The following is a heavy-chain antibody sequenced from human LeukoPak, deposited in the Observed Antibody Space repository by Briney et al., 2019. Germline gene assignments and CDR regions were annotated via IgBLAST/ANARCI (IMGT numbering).Heavy chain of an antibody. V-gene: IGHV4-39*07. CDR2: IYYSGST. CDR1: GGSISGSSYY. J-gene: IGHJ6*02. CDR3: ARAPAPISWDFWSGYKYYYGMDV. Sequence: PSETLSLTCTVSGGSISGSSYYWGWIRQPPGKGLEWIGSIYYSGSTYYNPSLKSRVTISVDTSKNQFSLKLSSVTAADTAVYYCARAPAPISWDFWSGYKYYYGMDVWGQGTTVTVSS. D-gene: IGHD3-3*01.